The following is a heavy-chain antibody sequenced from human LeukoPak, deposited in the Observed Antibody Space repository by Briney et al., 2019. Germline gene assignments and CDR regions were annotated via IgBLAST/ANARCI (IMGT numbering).Heavy chain of an antibody. CDR2: VDHTGST. CDR1: DDSITMYY. D-gene: IGHD6-19*01. J-gene: IGHJ4*02. CDR3: AAAVAGQVEGY. V-gene: IGHV4-59*01. Sequence: SETLSLTCTVSDDSITMYYWTWIRQPPGRGLEWIGYVDHTGSTKFNPSLNGRVSISRDTSNNFFSLRLRSVTAADTAVYYCAAAVAGQVEGYWGQGTLVTVSS.